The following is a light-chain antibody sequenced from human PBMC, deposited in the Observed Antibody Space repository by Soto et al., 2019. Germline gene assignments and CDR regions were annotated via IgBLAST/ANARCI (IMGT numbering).Light chain of an antibody. CDR1: QSVSSTY. V-gene: IGKV3-20*01. J-gene: IGKJ4*01. Sequence: EIVLTQSPGTLSLSPGERATLSCRASQSVSSTYLAWYQQKPGQAPRLLIYGASSRATGIPDRFSGSGSGTDFSLTISRLEPEDSAVYYCQHYGTSPLTFGGGTKVDIK. CDR3: QHYGTSPLT. CDR2: GAS.